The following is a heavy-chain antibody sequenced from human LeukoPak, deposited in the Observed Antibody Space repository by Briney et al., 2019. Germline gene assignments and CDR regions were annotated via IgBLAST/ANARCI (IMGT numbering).Heavy chain of an antibody. D-gene: IGHD5-18*01. CDR2: IKEDGTET. V-gene: IGHV3-7*03. CDR3: AKSTEPATAMVTDY. CDR1: GFMFSSNW. J-gene: IGHJ4*02. Sequence: GGSLRLSCAASGFMFSSNWMSWVRLAPGKGLEWVANIKEDGTETYYVDSVKGRFTISRDNSKNTLYLQMNSLRAEDTAVYYCAKSTEPATAMVTDYWGQGTLVTVSS.